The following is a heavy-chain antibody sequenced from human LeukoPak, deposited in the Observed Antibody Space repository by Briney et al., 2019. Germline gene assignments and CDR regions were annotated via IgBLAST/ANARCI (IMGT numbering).Heavy chain of an antibody. J-gene: IGHJ4*02. V-gene: IGHV4-31*03. CDR1: GASITSGGYY. CDR3: ARDQYHELFDY. D-gene: IGHD2-2*01. CDR2: ISYSGST. Sequence: PSETPSLTCTVSGASITSGGYYWSWIRQHPGKGLEWIGYISYSGSTYYNPSLKSRVTISVDTSKNQFSLKLSSVTAADTAVYYCARDQYHELFDYWGQGTLVAVSS.